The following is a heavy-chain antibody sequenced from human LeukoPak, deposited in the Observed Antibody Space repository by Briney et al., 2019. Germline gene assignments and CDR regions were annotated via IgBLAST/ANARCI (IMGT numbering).Heavy chain of an antibody. CDR3: AGESFMITFGGERYAFDI. CDR1: GFTFSSYS. D-gene: IGHD3-16*01. J-gene: IGHJ3*02. Sequence: PGGSLRLSCAASGFTFSSYSMNWVRQAPGKGLEWVSYISSSSSTIYYADSVKGRFTISRDNAKNSLYLRMNSPRAEDTAVYYCAGESFMITFGGERYAFDIWGQGTMVTVSS. CDR2: ISSSSSTI. V-gene: IGHV3-48*04.